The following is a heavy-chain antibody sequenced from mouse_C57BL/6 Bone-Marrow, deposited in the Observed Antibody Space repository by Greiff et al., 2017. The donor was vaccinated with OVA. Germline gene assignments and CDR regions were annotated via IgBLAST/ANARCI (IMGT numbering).Heavy chain of an antibody. CDR3: ARGVRGFAY. CDR2: INPYNGGT. J-gene: IGHJ3*01. D-gene: IGHD2-2*01. Sequence: EVQLVESGPVLVKPGASVKMSCKASGYTFTDYYMNWVKQSHGKSLEWIGVINPYNGGTSYNQKFKGKATLTVDKSSSTAYMELNSLTSEDSAVYYCARGVRGFAYWGQGTLVTVSA. V-gene: IGHV1-19*01. CDR1: GYTFTDYY.